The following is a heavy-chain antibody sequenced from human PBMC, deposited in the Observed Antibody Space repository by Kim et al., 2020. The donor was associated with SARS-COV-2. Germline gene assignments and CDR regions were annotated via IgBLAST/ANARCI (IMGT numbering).Heavy chain of an antibody. CDR1: GYTFTSYY. D-gene: IGHD6-13*01. J-gene: IGHJ5*02. Sequence: ASVKVSCKASGYTFTSYYMHWVRQAPGQGLEWMGIINPSGGSTSYAQKFQGRVTMTRDTSTSTVYMELSSLRSEDTAVYYCARDFQGIAAPRYWFDPWGQGTLVTVSS. V-gene: IGHV1-46*01. CDR3: ARDFQGIAAPRYWFDP. CDR2: INPSGGST.